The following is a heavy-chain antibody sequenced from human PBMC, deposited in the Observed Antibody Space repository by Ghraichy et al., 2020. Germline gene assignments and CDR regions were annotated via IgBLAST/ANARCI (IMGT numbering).Heavy chain of an antibody. Sequence: ASVKVSCKASGYTFTSYGISWVRQASGQGLEWMGWISGYNGNTNYAQKVQGRVTMTTDTSTTTVYMELRSLRSDDTAVYYCARYSNYPNHYGMDVWGQGTTVTVSS. CDR1: GYTFTSYG. J-gene: IGHJ6*02. V-gene: IGHV1-18*01. D-gene: IGHD4-11*01. CDR3: ARYSNYPNHYGMDV. CDR2: ISGYNGNT.